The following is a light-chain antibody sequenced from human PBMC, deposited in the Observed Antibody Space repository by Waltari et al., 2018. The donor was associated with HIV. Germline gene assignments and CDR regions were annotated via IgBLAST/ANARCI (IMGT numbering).Light chain of an antibody. CDR3: CSDVTESTWV. Sequence: QSALTQPASVSGSPGQSITISCTGTSSDIGYYDYVSWYQQHPAKAPKLIIYDVNKRPSGISNRFSASKSGNTASLTISGLQAEDEADYYCCSDVTESTWVFGGGTKLTVL. CDR2: DVN. J-gene: IGLJ3*02. V-gene: IGLV2-23*02. CDR1: SSDIGYYDY.